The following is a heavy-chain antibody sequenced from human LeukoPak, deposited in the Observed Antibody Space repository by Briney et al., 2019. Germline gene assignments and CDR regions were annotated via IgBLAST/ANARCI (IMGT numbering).Heavy chain of an antibody. Sequence: GGSVRVSCTASGYTFTSYGMSWVRQAPGKGLEWMGWISAYNGNTNYAQTLQGRVTMTTDTSTSTAYMELRSLRSDDTAVYYCAREGEAHRYYYYYYMDVWGKGTTVTVSS. D-gene: IGHD3-10*01. V-gene: IGHV1-18*01. CDR1: GYTFTSYG. CDR2: ISAYNGNT. J-gene: IGHJ6*03. CDR3: AREGEAHRYYYYYYMDV.